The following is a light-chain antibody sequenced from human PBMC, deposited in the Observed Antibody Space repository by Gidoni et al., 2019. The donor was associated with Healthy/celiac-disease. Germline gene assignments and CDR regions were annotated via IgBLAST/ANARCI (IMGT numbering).Light chain of an antibody. V-gene: IGLV1-40*01. J-gene: IGLJ2*01. CDR1: SSNIGAGYD. CDR2: GNS. CDR3: QSYDSSLSVV. Sequence: QSVLTQPPSVSGAPGQRVTISSTGSSSNIGAGYDLHCYQQLPGTAPNLLIYGNSNRPSGVPDRFSGSKSGTSASLAITGLQAEDEADYYCQSYDSSLSVVFGGGTKLTVL.